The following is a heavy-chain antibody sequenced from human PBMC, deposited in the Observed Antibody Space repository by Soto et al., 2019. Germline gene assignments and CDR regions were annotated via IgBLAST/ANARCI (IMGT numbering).Heavy chain of an antibody. CDR1: GGTFSSYG. V-gene: IGHV1-69*12. CDR3: ARGEAARYYRGMDV. Sequence: QVQLVQSGAEVKKPGSSVKVSCKASGGTFSSYGISWVRQAPGQGLEWMGGIIPIFGTANYAQKFQGRVTITADESTSTAYMELSSRRSEDTAVHYWARGEAARYYRGMDVWGQGTTVTVSS. CDR2: IIPIFGTA. J-gene: IGHJ6*02. D-gene: IGHD3-16*01.